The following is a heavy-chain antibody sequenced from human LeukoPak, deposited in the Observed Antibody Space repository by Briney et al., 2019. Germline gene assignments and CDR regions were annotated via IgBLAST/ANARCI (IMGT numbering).Heavy chain of an antibody. V-gene: IGHV3-20*04. J-gene: IGHJ4*02. Sequence: GGSLRLSCAASGYTFDDYGMSWVRQAPGKGLEWVSGINWNGGSTGYADSVKGRFTISRDNAKNSLYLQMNSLRAEDTALYYCARVGGQEMATMEFDYWGQGTLVTVSS. CDR2: INWNGGST. CDR1: GYTFDDYG. CDR3: ARVGGQEMATMEFDY. D-gene: IGHD5-24*01.